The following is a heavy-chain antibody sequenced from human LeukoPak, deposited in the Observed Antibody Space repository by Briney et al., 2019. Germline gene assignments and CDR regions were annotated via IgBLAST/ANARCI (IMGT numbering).Heavy chain of an antibody. J-gene: IGHJ3*02. CDR3: VRVQEAFDI. CDR2: IYYDGSI. V-gene: IGHV4-38-2*02. CDR1: GYSMSSGYY. Sequence: SETLSLTCTVSGYSMSSGYYWGWIRQPPEKGLEWIGSIYYDGSIHYSASLKSRVTISEDTSKSQFSLKLNSVTAADAAVYYCVRVQEAFDIWGQGTMVTVSS.